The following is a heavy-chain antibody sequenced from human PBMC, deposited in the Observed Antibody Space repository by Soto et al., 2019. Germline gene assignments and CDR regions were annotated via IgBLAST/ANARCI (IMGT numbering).Heavy chain of an antibody. CDR1: GGTFSSYA. V-gene: IGHV1-69*12. D-gene: IGHD6-19*01. CDR3: ARAMDSSGWYVFDY. Sequence: QVQLVKSGAEVKKPGSSVKVSCKASGGTFSSYAISWVRQAPRQGLEWMGGIIPIFGTANYAQKFQGRVTITADESTSTAYMELSSLRSEDTAVYYCARAMDSSGWYVFDYWGQGTLVTVSS. CDR2: IIPIFGTA. J-gene: IGHJ4*02.